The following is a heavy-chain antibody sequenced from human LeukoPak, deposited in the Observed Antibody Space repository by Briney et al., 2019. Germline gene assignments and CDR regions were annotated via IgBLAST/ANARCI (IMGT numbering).Heavy chain of an antibody. CDR1: GFTFSSYG. Sequence: PGGSLRLSCAASGFTFSSYGMSWVRQAPGKGLEWVSAISGSGGSTYYTDSVKGRFTISRDNSKNTLYLQMNSLRAEDTAVYYCAKDRLVYSYGPNFDYWGQGTLVTVSS. J-gene: IGHJ4*02. CDR3: AKDRLVYSYGPNFDY. CDR2: ISGSGGST. V-gene: IGHV3-23*01. D-gene: IGHD5-18*01.